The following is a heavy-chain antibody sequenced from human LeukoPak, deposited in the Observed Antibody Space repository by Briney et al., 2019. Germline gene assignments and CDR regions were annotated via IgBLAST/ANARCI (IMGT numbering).Heavy chain of an antibody. CDR2: ISGSGGST. D-gene: IGHD3-16*01. V-gene: IGHV3-23*01. CDR3: AKDNFRGISPQDY. Sequence: PGGSLRLSCAASGFTFSSYAMSWVRQAPGKGLEWVSAISGSGGSTYYADSVKGRFTISRDNSKNTLYLQVNSLRAEDTAVYYCAKDNFRGISPQDYWGQGTLVTVSS. CDR1: GFTFSSYA. J-gene: IGHJ4*02.